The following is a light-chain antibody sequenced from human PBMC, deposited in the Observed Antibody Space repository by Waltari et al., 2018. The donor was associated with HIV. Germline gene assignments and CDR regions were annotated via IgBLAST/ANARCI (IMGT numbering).Light chain of an antibody. CDR1: HPVNSW. J-gene: IGKJ1*01. Sequence: DIQMPQFPSFVSASVGDRVTITCRASHPVNSWLTWYQQKPGKAPELLIYATSSLQSGVPSRFSGSGSGTNFTLTINSLQTEDFATYFCQQANSFPWTFGHGTKVELK. CDR2: ATS. V-gene: IGKV1-12*01. CDR3: QQANSFPWT.